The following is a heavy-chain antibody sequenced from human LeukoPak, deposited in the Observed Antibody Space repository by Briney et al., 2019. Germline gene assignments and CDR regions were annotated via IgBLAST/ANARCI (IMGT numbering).Heavy chain of an antibody. V-gene: IGHV3-30*03. J-gene: IGHJ3*02. Sequence: PGGSLRLSCAASGFTFRSYAMHWVRQAPGKGLEWVAVVSYDATAKFYGDSVRGRFTISRDNSDNTVYLQMNSLRVEDTAVYYCARGGHGRYGAFDIWGQGTMVTVSS. D-gene: IGHD3-16*01. CDR3: ARGGHGRYGAFDI. CDR1: GFTFRSYA. CDR2: VSYDATAK.